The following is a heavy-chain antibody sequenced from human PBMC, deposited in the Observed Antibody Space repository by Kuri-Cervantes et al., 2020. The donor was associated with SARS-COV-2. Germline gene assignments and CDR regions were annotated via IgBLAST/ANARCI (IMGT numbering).Heavy chain of an antibody. J-gene: IGHJ6*01. Sequence: GGSLRLSCAASGFTFSSYSMNWVRQAPGKGLEWVSYISSSSSTIYYADSVKGRFTISRDNAKNSLYLQMNSLRDEDTAVYYCARASGYCSGGSCSPYYYYGMVVWGQGNTV. D-gene: IGHD2-15*01. V-gene: IGHV3-48*02. CDR3: ARASGYCSGGSCSPYYYYGMVV. CDR1: GFTFSSYS. CDR2: ISSSSSTI.